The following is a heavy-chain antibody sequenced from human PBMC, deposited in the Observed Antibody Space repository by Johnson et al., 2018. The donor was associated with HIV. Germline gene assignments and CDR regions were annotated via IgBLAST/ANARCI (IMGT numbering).Heavy chain of an antibody. CDR2: IYSGGST. CDR3: ARALPAIVVPTVSFDI. V-gene: IGHV3-66*01. CDR1: GFTFDDYG. Sequence: EVHLVESGGGVVQPGRSLRLSCATSGFTFDDYGMSWVRQAPGKGLEWVSVIYSGGSTYYADSVKGRFTISRDNSKNTLYLQMNSLRAEDTAVYYCARALPAIVVPTVSFDIWGQGTMVTVSS. D-gene: IGHD3-22*01. J-gene: IGHJ3*02.